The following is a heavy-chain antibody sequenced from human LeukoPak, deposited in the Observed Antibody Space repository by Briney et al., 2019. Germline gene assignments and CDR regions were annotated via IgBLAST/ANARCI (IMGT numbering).Heavy chain of an antibody. J-gene: IGHJ4*02. V-gene: IGHV1-18*01. CDR2: ISAYNGNI. Sequence: ASVKVSCKASGYTFTSYGISWVRQAPGQGLEWMGWISAYNGNINYAQKLQGRVTMTTDTSTSTAYMELRSLRSDDTAVYYCARDITIFGVVIPRGYWGQGTLVTVSS. D-gene: IGHD3-3*01. CDR3: ARDITIFGVVIPRGY. CDR1: GYTFTSYG.